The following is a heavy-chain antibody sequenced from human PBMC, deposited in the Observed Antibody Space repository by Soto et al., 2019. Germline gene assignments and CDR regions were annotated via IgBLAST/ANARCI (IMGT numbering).Heavy chain of an antibody. CDR3: ARSPYYYDSSGLYYFDY. V-gene: IGHV3-30-3*01. D-gene: IGHD3-22*01. J-gene: IGHJ4*02. CDR1: GFTFSSYA. Sequence: QVQLVESGGGVVQPGSSLRLSCAASGFTFSSYAMHWVRQAPGKGLEWVAVISYDGSNKYYADSVKGRFTISRDNSKNTLYVQMNSLRAEDTAVYYCARSPYYYDSSGLYYFDYWGQGTLVTVSS. CDR2: ISYDGSNK.